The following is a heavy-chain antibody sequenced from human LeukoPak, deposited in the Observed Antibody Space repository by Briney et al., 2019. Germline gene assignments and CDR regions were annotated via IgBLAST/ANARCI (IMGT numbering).Heavy chain of an antibody. CDR1: GGSINTYY. CDR2: IYYSGST. CDR3: ARGPGSRYLDY. Sequence: WETLSLTCTVSGGSINTYYGSWIRQPPGKGLEWIGYIYYSGSTKYNPSLERRISISVDTSKNQFSLRLSSVTAADRAVYYCARGPGSRYLDYWGQGIQVTVSS. D-gene: IGHD3-10*01. V-gene: IGHV4-59*01. J-gene: IGHJ4*02.